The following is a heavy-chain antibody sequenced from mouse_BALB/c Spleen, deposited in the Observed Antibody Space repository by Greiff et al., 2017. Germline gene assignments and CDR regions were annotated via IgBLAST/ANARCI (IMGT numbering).Heavy chain of an antibody. CDR2: IYPYNGGT. CDR1: GYTFTDYN. V-gene: IGHV1S29*02. J-gene: IGHJ3*01. CDR3: ARPCGNYLAWFAY. D-gene: IGHD2-1*01. Sequence: VQLQQSGPELVKPGASVKISCKASGYTFTDYNMHWVKQSHGKSLEWIGYIYPYNGGTGYNQKFKSKATLTVDNSSSTAYMELRSLTSEDSAVYYCARPCGNYLAWFAYWGQGTLVTVSA.